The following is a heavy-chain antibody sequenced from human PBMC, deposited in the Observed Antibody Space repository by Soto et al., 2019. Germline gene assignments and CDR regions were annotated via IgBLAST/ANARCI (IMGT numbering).Heavy chain of an antibody. Sequence: GGSLRLSCAASGFTFSGYSMNWVRQAPGKGLEWVSCISSSSSYIYYADSVRGRFTISRDNAKNSLYLQMNSLRDEGTAVYYCARDYYSSNWEKGYDYYAMDVWGQGTTVTVS. V-gene: IGHV3-21*01. J-gene: IGHJ6*02. CDR1: GFTFSGYS. D-gene: IGHD6-13*01. CDR2: ISSSSSYI. CDR3: ARDYYSSNWEKGYDYYAMDV.